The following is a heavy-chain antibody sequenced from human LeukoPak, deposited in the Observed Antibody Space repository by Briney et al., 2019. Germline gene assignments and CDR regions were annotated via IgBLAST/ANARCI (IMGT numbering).Heavy chain of an antibody. CDR3: ARDTRPDYYGSGSYN. CDR2: IYSGGST. CDR1: GFTLSSNY. D-gene: IGHD3-10*01. J-gene: IGHJ4*02. Sequence: GGSLRLSCAASGFTLSSNYMSWVRQAPGKGLEWVSVIYSGGSTYYADSVKGRFTISRDNSKNTLYLQMNSLRAEDTAVYYCARDTRPDYYGSGSYNWGQGTLVTVSS. V-gene: IGHV3-66*01.